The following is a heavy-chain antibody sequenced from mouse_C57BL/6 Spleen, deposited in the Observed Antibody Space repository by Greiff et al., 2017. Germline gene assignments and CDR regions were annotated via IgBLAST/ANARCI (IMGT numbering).Heavy chain of an antibody. V-gene: IGHV1-53*01. Sequence: QVQLQQPGTELVKPGASVKLSCKASGYTFTSYWMHWVKQRPGQGLEWIGRINPYNGDTFYNQKFKGKATLTVDKSSSTAHMELRSLTSEDSAVYYCARSGMIRGYFDYWGQGTTLTVSS. CDR1: GYTFTSYW. CDR3: ARSGMIRGYFDY. CDR2: INPYNGDT. J-gene: IGHJ2*01. D-gene: IGHD2-4*01.